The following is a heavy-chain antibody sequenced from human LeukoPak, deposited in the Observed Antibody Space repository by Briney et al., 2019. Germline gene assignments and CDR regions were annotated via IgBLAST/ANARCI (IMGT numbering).Heavy chain of an antibody. CDR2: ISASGGST. V-gene: IGHV3-23*01. Sequence: GGSLRLSCAASGFTFSSYAMSWVRQAPGKGLEWVSAISASGGSTYYADSVKGRFTISRDNSKNTLYLQMNSLRAEDTAVYYCAKGQTYYYGSGSSLYFDYWGQGTLVTVSS. J-gene: IGHJ4*02. CDR1: GFTFSSYA. D-gene: IGHD3-10*01. CDR3: AKGQTYYYGSGSSLYFDY.